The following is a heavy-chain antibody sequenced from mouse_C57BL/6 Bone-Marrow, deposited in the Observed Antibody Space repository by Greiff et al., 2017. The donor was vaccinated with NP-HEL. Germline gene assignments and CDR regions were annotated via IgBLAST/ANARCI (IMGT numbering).Heavy chain of an antibody. V-gene: IGHV1-61*01. J-gene: IGHJ3*01. CDR2: IYPSDSET. CDR3: ARSYYDYDEGTWFAY. Sequence: QVQLQQPGAELVRPGSSVKLSCKASGYTFTSYWMDWVKQRPGQGLEWIGNIYPSDSETHYNQKFKDKATLTVDKSSSTAYMQLSSLTSEDSAVYYCARSYYDYDEGTWFAYWGQGTLVTVSA. CDR1: GYTFTSYW. D-gene: IGHD2-4*01.